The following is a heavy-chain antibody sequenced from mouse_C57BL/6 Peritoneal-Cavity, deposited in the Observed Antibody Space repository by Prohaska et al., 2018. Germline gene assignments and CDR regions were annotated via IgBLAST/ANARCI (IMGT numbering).Heavy chain of an antibody. J-gene: IGHJ4*01. Sequence: EVQLVESGGGLVQPKGSLKLSCAASGFSFNTYAMNWVRQAPGKGLELVARIRSKSNNYATYYADSVKDRFTISRDDSESMLYLQMNNLKTEDTAMYYCVRTRGYAMDYWGQGTSVTVSS. V-gene: IGHV10-1*01. CDR2: IRSKSNNYAT. CDR3: VRTRGYAMDY. CDR1: GFSFNTYA.